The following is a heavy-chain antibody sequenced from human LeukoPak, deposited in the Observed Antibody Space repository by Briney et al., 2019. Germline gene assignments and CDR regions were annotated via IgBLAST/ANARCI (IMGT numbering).Heavy chain of an antibody. CDR1: GYTFTSYD. CDR3: ARGDWFDP. D-gene: IGHD2-21*01. Sequence: ATVKVSCKASGYTFTSYDINWVRQAPGQGLEWMGWVSGYNGNTNHAKKFEGRVAMTTDTSSTTAYMELRSLKSDDTAIYYCARGDWFDPWGQGTLVTVS. CDR2: VSGYNGNT. J-gene: IGHJ5*02. V-gene: IGHV1-18*01.